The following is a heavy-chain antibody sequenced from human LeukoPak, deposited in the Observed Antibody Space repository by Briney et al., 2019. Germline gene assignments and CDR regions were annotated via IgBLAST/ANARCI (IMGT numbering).Heavy chain of an antibody. J-gene: IGHJ4*02. Sequence: PGGSLRLSCAASGFTFKNYSMHWVRQAPGKGLECISYISSSSSSIYPADSVQGRFTVSRDNAKNSLFLQMNSLRAEDTAVYYCARGNYADLFDYWGQGTLVTVSS. CDR3: ARGNYADLFDY. V-gene: IGHV3-48*01. D-gene: IGHD3-16*01. CDR2: ISSSSSSI. CDR1: GFTFKNYS.